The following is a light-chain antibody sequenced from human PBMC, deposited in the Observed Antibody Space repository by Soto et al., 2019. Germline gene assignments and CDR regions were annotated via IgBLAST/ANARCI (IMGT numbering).Light chain of an antibody. CDR1: SSDCGSYKF. V-gene: IGLV2-23*01. Sequence: QSALTQPASGSGSPGQSVTISCTGTSSDCGSYKFVSWYQHHPGTVPKVIIYETSKRPSGVSDRFSGSKSGNTASLTISGPQAEDEADYYCFSFTSTNTHVFGSGTKV. J-gene: IGLJ1*01. CDR3: FSFTSTNTHV. CDR2: ETS.